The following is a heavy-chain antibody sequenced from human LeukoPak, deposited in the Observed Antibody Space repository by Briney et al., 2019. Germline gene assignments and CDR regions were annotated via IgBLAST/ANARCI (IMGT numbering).Heavy chain of an antibody. J-gene: IGHJ4*02. V-gene: IGHV3-23*01. CDR3: ARDRSXXXSTDY. CDR2: ISGSDGST. CDR1: GFTVSSNY. Sequence: GGSLRLSCAASGFTVSSNYMSWVRQAPGKGLEWVSTISGSDGSTYYADSLKGRFTISRDNSKNTLYLQMNSLRAEDTAVYYCARDRSXXXSTDYWGQGTLVTVSS.